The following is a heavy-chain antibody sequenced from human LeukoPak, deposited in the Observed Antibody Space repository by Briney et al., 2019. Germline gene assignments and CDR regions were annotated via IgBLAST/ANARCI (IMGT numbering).Heavy chain of an antibody. Sequence: GGSLRLSCAASGFTFSSYAMSWVRQAPGKGVEGVSAISGSGGSTYYADSVKGRFTISRDNSKNTLYLQMNSLRAEDTAVYYCAKDMVVDIVVVVAAYFDYWGQGTLVTVSS. CDR3: AKDMVVDIVVVVAAYFDY. J-gene: IGHJ4*02. V-gene: IGHV3-23*01. D-gene: IGHD2-15*01. CDR2: ISGSGGST. CDR1: GFTFSSYA.